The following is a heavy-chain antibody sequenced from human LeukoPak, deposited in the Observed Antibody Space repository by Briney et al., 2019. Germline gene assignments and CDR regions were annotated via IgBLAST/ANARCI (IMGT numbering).Heavy chain of an antibody. CDR1: GGSFSGYY. D-gene: IGHD4-17*01. CDR3: ARPGYGRLRKAFDI. J-gene: IGHJ3*02. V-gene: IGHV4-34*01. Sequence: PSETLSLTCAVYGGSFSGYYWSWIRQPPGKGLEWIGEINHSGSTNYNPSLKSRVTISVDTSRNQFSLKLSSVTAADTAVYYCARPGYGRLRKAFDIWGQGTMVTVSS. CDR2: INHSGST.